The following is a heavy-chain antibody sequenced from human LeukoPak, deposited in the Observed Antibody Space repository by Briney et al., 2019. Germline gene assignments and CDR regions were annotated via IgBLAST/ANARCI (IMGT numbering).Heavy chain of an antibody. Sequence: GGSLRLSCAASGFTFSDYYMSWVRQAPGKGLEWLSYISKNGKTIYYADSVKGRFTISRDNAKNSLYLQMSSLRAEDTAVYYCASIILRYFDWLPSGWFDPWGQGTLVTVSS. J-gene: IGHJ5*02. V-gene: IGHV3-11*04. CDR2: ISKNGKTI. CDR1: GFTFSDYY. CDR3: ASIILRYFDWLPSGWFDP. D-gene: IGHD3-9*01.